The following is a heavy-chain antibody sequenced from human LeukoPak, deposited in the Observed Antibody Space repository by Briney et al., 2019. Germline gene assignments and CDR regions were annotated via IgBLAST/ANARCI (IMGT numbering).Heavy chain of an antibody. V-gene: IGHV3-23*01. CDR3: AKETVVVVAVTPDAFDI. CDR2: ISGSGGST. D-gene: IGHD2-15*01. J-gene: IGHJ3*02. CDR1: GFTFSSYA. Sequence: PGGSLRLSCAASGFTFSSYAMSWVRQAPGKGLEWVSGISGSGGSTHYADSVKDRFTISRDNSKNTLYLQMNSLRAEDTAVYYCAKETVVVVAVTPDAFDIWGQGTMVTVSA.